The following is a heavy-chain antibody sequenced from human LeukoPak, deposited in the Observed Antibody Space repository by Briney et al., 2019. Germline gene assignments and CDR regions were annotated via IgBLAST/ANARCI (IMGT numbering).Heavy chain of an antibody. J-gene: IGHJ4*02. CDR3: VWNYYDSWTYSDY. Sequence: ASVKVSCKASGYTFTGYYMHWVRQAPGQGLEWMGWINPNNGGTNYAQKFQGRVTVTRDTSITTAYMELSSLRSDDTAVYYCVWNYYDSWTYSDYWGQGTLVTVSS. CDR2: INPNNGGT. CDR1: GYTFTGYY. D-gene: IGHD3-10*01. V-gene: IGHV1-2*02.